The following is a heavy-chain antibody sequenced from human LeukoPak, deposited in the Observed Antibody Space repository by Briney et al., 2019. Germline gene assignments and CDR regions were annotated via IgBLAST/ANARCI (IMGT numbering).Heavy chain of an antibody. CDR1: GGSFPNFY. J-gene: IGHJ4*02. CDR3: ARATVAGAFDF. CDR2: IYNGGSI. V-gene: IGHV4-59*01. D-gene: IGHD6-19*01. Sequence: SETLSLTCTVSGGSFPNFYWNWIRQSLGKRLEWIGYIYNGGSINYNPSLKSRVAISEDTSKNQFSLKLSSVTAADTAVYYCARATVAGAFDFWGQGTLVTVPS.